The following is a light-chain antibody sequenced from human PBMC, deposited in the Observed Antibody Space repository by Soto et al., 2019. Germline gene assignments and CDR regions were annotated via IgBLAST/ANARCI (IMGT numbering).Light chain of an antibody. Sequence: DIQLTQSPSFLSASVGDRVTTTCRASQGISNYLAWYLQKPGKAPKLLISGASTLQSGVPSRFSGSGSGTEFTLTVSSLQPEDFATYYCQQLNAYPHSFGGGTKVDIK. CDR3: QQLNAYPHS. V-gene: IGKV1-9*01. J-gene: IGKJ4*01. CDR2: GAS. CDR1: QGISNY.